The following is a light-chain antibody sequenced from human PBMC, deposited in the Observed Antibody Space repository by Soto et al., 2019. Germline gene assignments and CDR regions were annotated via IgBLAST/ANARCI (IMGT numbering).Light chain of an antibody. CDR1: QGISSY. CDR3: QQLNSYPLA. J-gene: IGKJ4*01. V-gene: IGKV1-9*01. Sequence: DIQLTQSPSFLAASIGDRVTITCRASQGISSYLAWYQQRPGKAPKLLIYGASTLQSGVPSRFSGSGSRTEFTLTISSLQPEDFATYYCQQLNSYPLAFGGGTKVEIK. CDR2: GAS.